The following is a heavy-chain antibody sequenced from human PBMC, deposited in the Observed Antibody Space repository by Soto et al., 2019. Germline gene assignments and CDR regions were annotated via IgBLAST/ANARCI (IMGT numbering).Heavy chain of an antibody. J-gene: IGHJ4*02. CDR1: GGTFSSYA. V-gene: IGHV1-69*06. CDR3: ASPGRDYYDSSGYYFDY. D-gene: IGHD3-22*01. CDR2: IIPILGTA. Sequence: QVQLVQSGAEVKKPGSSVKVSCKASGGTFSSYAISWVRQAPGQGLEWMGGIIPILGTANYAQKFQGRVTITADKSTSTAYMELSSLRSEDTAVYYCASPGRDYYDSSGYYFDYWGQGTLVTVSS.